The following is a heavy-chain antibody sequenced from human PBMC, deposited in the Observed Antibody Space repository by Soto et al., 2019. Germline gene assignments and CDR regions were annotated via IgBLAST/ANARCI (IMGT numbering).Heavy chain of an antibody. CDR3: ANAGMPYYDIRGPFDP. J-gene: IGHJ5*02. CDR1: GYTFTSYD. D-gene: IGHD3-22*01. Sequence: ASVKVSCKASGYTFTSYDINWVRQATGQGLEWMGWMNPNSGNTGYAQKFQGRVTMTRNTSISTAYMELSSLRSEDTAVYYCANAGMPYYDIRGPFDPWCHGTVV. CDR2: MNPNSGNT. V-gene: IGHV1-8*01.